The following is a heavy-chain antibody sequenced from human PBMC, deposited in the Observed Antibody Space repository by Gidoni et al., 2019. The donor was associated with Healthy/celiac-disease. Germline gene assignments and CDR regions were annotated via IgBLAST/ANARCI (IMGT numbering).Heavy chain of an antibody. J-gene: IGHJ4*02. CDR2: INPSGGST. D-gene: IGHD5-12*01. Sequence: QVQLVQSGAEVKKPGASVKVSCKASGYTFTSYYMHWVRQAPGQGREWMGIINPSGGSTSYAQKFQGRVTMTRDTSTSTVYMELSSLRSEDTAVYYCARDRDQTSRDGYNYGGDYWGQGTLVTVSS. CDR1: GYTFTSYY. V-gene: IGHV1-46*01. CDR3: ARDRDQTSRDGYNYGGDY.